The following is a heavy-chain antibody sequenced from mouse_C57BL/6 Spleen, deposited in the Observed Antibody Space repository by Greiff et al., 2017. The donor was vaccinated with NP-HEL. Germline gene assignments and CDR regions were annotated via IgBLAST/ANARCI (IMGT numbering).Heavy chain of an antibody. CDR2: ISYDGSN. V-gene: IGHV3-6*01. D-gene: IGHD1-1*01. Sequence: EVQLQQSGPGLVKPSQSLSLTCSVTGYSITSGYYWNWIRQFPGNKLEWMGYISYDGSNNYNPSLKNRISITRDTSKNQFFLKLNSVTTEDTATYYCARRDYYGSSYAMDYWGQGTSVTVSS. CDR3: ARRDYYGSSYAMDY. J-gene: IGHJ4*01. CDR1: GYSITSGYY.